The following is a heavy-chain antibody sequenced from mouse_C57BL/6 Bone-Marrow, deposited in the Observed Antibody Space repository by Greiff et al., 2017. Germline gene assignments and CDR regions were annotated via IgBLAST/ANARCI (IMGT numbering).Heavy chain of an antibody. CDR3: ARGGYDAGFAC. V-gene: IGHV1-82*01. CDR1: GYAFSSSW. J-gene: IGHJ3*01. Sequence: QVQLKQSGPELVKPGASVKISCKASGYAFSSSWMNWVKQRPGKGLEWIGRIYPGDGDTNYNGKFKGKATLTADKSSSTAYMQLSSLTSEVSAVXFCARGGYDAGFACRGQGTLVTVSA. CDR2: IYPGDGDT. D-gene: IGHD2-2*01.